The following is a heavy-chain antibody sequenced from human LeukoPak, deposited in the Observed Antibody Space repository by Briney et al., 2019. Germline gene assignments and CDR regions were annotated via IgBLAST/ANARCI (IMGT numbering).Heavy chain of an antibody. J-gene: IGHJ6*02. D-gene: IGHD4-17*01. CDR3: ARDADSPTGYGMDV. CDR1: GGSISSYY. Sequence: PSETLSLTCTVSGGSISSYYWSWIRQPPGKGLEWIGYIYYSGSTNYNPSLKSRVTISVDTSKNQFSLKLSSVTAADTAVYYCARDADSPTGYGMDVWGQGTTVTVSS. V-gene: IGHV4-59*01. CDR2: IYYSGST.